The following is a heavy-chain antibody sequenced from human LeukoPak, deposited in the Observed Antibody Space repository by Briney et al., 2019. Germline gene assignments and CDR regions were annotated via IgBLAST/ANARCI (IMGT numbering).Heavy chain of an antibody. CDR1: GFSFSRHL. CDR3: AREKGTLIRAMAFEM. V-gene: IGHV3-7*01. Sequence: QSGGSLRLSCAASGFSFSRHLMSWVSHTPGKGLEWVANINQDGGTKYYRDFAKGRFTISRDNAQNSLYLQINSLRAEDTAVYYCAREKGTLIRAMAFEMWGQGTMVTVSS. CDR2: INQDGGTK. J-gene: IGHJ3*02. D-gene: IGHD3-10*01.